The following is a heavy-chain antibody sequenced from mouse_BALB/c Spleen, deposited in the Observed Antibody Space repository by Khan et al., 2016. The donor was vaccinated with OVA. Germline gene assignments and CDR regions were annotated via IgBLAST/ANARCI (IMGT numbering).Heavy chain of an antibody. CDR3: ARGYDVFAS. CDR1: GYSFTLYY. V-gene: IGHV1-26*01. CDR2: VNPNTDNI. J-gene: IGHJ3*01. D-gene: IGHD2-14*01. Sequence: VQLQQSGPDLVKPGASVKISCKASGYSFTLYYMSWVKQSHGKSLEWIGRVNPNTDNINYNQEFKGKAILTVDQSSNTAYMVLRSLTSEDSAVYFCARGYDVFASWGQGTLVTVSA.